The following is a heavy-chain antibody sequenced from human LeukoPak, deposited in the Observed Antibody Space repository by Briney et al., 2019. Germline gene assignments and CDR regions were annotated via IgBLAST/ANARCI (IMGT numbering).Heavy chain of an antibody. CDR2: MNPNSGNT. V-gene: IGHV1-8*03. J-gene: IGHJ5*02. CDR1: GYTFTSYD. CDR3: ARGPQLKMAYNWFDP. Sequence: EASVKVSCKASGYTFTSYDINWVRQATGQGLEWMGWMNPNSGNTGYAQKFQGRVTITRNTSISTAYMELSSLRSEDTAVYYCARGPQLKMAYNWFDPWGQGTLVTVSS. D-gene: IGHD5-24*01.